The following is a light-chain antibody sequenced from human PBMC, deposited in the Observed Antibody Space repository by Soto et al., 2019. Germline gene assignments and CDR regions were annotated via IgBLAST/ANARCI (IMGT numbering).Light chain of an antibody. J-gene: IGLJ2*01. CDR2: EVN. CDR1: SSEVGSYNL. CDR3: CSYAGSNTYLL. V-gene: IGLV2-23*02. Sequence: QSALTQPASVSGSPGQSITISCTGTSSEVGSYNLVSWYQHSPGKAPKLMIFEVNKRPSGVSDRFSGSKSGNTASLTISGPHPDDEADYYCCSYAGSNTYLLIGGGTKLTVL.